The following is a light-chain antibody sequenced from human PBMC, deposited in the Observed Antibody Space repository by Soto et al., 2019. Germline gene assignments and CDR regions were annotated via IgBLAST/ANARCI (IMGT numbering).Light chain of an antibody. Sequence: EIVLTQSPGTLSLSPGERATLSCRASQSVSSSYLAWYQQKPGQAPRLLIYGASSRATGIPDRFSGSGSGTDFTLTISSLEPEDFAVYYCQQRRELFTFGGGTKVDI. CDR1: QSVSSSY. CDR3: QQRRELFT. CDR2: GAS. J-gene: IGKJ4*01. V-gene: IGKV3D-20*02.